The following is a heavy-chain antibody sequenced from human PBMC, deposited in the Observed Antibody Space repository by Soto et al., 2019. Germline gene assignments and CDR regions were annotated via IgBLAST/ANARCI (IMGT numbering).Heavy chain of an antibody. V-gene: IGHV4-30-4*01. J-gene: IGHJ3*02. Sequence: QVQLQEAGPGLVRPSQTLSLTCTVAGGSMSENDYYWSWLRQSPGQGLQWIGYSYDTWTTSYRPSLKSRVTTSADTSRNQFSLKLTAVTAADTAFYCWARGIVRGGFDIWGQGTLVTVSS. CDR2: SYDTWTT. D-gene: IGHD3-10*02. CDR1: GGSMSENDYY. CDR3: ARGIVRGGFDI.